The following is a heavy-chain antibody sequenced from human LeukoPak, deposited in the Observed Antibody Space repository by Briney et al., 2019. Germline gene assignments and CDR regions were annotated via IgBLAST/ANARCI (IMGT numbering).Heavy chain of an antibody. J-gene: IGHJ4*02. V-gene: IGHV1-69*06. Sequence: SVKVSCKASGYTFTSYGISWVRQAPGQGLEWMGGIIPIFGTANYAQKFQGRVTITADKSTSTAYMELSSLRSEDTAVYYCARVGRGMATITLGIHDYWGQGTLVTVSS. CDR2: IIPIFGTA. CDR3: ARVGRGMATITLGIHDY. CDR1: GYTFTSYG. D-gene: IGHD5-24*01.